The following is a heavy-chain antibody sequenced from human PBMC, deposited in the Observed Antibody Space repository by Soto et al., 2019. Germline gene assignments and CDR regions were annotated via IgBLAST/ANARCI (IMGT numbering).Heavy chain of an antibody. J-gene: IGHJ6*02. Sequence: PGGSLRLSCAASGFTVTNNYMSWVRQAPGKGLEWVSVIYRGGSTYYADSVKGRLTISRDNSENTLYLQMNSLRTEDTAVYYCARDYGPPNYYYGMDVWGQGTTVTVSS. D-gene: IGHD3-10*01. CDR3: ARDYGPPNYYYGMDV. V-gene: IGHV3-53*01. CDR2: IYRGGST. CDR1: GFTVTNNY.